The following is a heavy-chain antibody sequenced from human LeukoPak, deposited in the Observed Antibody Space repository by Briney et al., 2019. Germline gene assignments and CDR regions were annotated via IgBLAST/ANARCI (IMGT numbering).Heavy chain of an antibody. V-gene: IGHV4-34*01. J-gene: IGHJ4*02. Sequence: SETLSLTCAVYGGSFSGYYWSWIRQPPGKGLEWIGEINYSGSTNYNPSLKSRVTISVDTSKNQFSLKLSSVTAADTAVYYCARGRGSSWLYYFDYWGQGTLVTVSS. CDR1: GGSFSGYY. CDR3: ARGRGSSWLYYFDY. D-gene: IGHD6-13*01. CDR2: INYSGST.